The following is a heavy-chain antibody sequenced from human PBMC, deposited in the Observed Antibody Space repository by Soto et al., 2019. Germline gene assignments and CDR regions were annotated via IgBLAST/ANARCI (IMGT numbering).Heavy chain of an antibody. D-gene: IGHD2-2*01. CDR2: INPNSGGT. J-gene: IGHJ3*02. CDR3: ARDEDSSSTSCPFAFDT. CDR1: GYTFTGYY. V-gene: IGHV1-2*02. Sequence: GASVKVSCKASGYTFTGYYMYWVRQAPGQGLEWMGWINPNSGGTNYAQKFQGRVTMTRDTSISTAYMELSRLRSDDTAVYYCARDEDSSSTSCPFAFDTWGQGTMVTVSS.